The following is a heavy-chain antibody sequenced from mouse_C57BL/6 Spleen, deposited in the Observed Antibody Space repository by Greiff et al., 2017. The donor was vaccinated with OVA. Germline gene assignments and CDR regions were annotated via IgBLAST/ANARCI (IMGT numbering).Heavy chain of an antibody. CDR1: GYTFTDYY. V-gene: IGHV1-76*01. Sequence: QVQLQQSGAELVRPGASVKLSCKASGYTFTDYYINWVKQRPGQGLEWIARIYPGSGNTYYNEKFKGKATLTAEKSSSTAYMQLSSLTSEDSAVYFCARGDSSGYGDYWGQGTTLTVSS. D-gene: IGHD3-2*02. J-gene: IGHJ2*01. CDR2: IYPGSGNT. CDR3: ARGDSSGYGDY.